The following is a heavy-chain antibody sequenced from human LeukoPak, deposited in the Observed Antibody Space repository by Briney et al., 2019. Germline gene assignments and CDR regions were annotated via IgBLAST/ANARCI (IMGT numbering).Heavy chain of an antibody. CDR1: GGSISSYY. D-gene: IGHD6-13*01. CDR3: ARGSSSWYADAFDI. Sequence: SETLSLTCTVSGGSISSYYWSWIRQPPGKGLEWIGEINHSGSTNYNPSLKSRVTISVDTSKNQFSLKLSSVTAADTAVYYCARGSSSWYADAFDIWGQGTMVTVSS. CDR2: INHSGST. J-gene: IGHJ3*02. V-gene: IGHV4-34*01.